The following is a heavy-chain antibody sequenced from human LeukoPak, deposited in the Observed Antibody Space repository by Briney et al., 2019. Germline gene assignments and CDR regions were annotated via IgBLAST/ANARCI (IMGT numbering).Heavy chain of an antibody. Sequence: GASVKVSCKSSGYSFTSHYIHWVRQAPGQGLEWMGRINPNGGTTTSAQKFQGRVIIARDTSTSTVYMELRSLRSEDTAVYYCARGGFGLGVGATRGLNWFDPWGQGTLVTVSS. D-gene: IGHD1-26*01. CDR3: ARGGFGLGVGATRGLNWFDP. CDR1: GYSFTSHY. V-gene: IGHV1-46*01. CDR2: INPNGGTT. J-gene: IGHJ5*02.